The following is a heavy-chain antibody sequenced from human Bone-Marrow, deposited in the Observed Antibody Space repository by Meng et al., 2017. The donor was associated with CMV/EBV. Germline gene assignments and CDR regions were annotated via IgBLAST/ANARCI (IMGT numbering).Heavy chain of an antibody. CDR2: IRQDGSEE. CDR3: ARPQYSRSSGLDGMDV. Sequence: RGSLRLSCAASGFTFSKYWMTWVRQLPGKGLEWVANIRQDGSEEYYLDSVKGRFTISRDNAKNSLYLQMNSLRAEDTAVYYCARPQYSRSSGLDGMDVWGQGTTVTVSS. D-gene: IGHD6-6*01. CDR1: GFTFSKYW. J-gene: IGHJ6*02. V-gene: IGHV3-7*01.